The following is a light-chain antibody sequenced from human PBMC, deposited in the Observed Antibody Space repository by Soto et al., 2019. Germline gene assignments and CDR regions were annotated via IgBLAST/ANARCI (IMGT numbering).Light chain of an antibody. CDR3: QQYNEWPLT. CDR2: GAS. V-gene: IGKV3D-7*01. CDR1: QSVSSSY. J-gene: IGKJ4*01. Sequence: EIVLTQSPATLSLSPWERATLSCRASQSVSSSYLAWYQQKPGQAPRLLIYGASTRATGTPARFSGSGSGTDFTLTITSLQSEDFAVYYCQQYNEWPLTVGGGTKVDIK.